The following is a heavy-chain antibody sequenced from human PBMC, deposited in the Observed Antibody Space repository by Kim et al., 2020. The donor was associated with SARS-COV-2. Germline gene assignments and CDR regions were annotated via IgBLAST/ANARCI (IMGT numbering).Heavy chain of an antibody. J-gene: IGHJ5*02. CDR3: ARDLPITIFGANWFDP. D-gene: IGHD3-3*01. V-gene: IGHV3-48*03. Sequence: GGSLRLSCAASGFTFSSYEMNWVRQAPGKGLEWVSYISSSGSTIYYADSVKGRFTISRDNAKNSLYLQMNSLRAEDTAVYYCARDLPITIFGANWFDPWGQGTLVTVSS. CDR1: GFTFSSYE. CDR2: ISSSGSTI.